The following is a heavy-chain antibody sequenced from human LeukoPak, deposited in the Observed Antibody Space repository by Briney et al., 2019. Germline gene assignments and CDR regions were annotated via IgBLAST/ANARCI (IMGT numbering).Heavy chain of an antibody. J-gene: IGHJ6*04. D-gene: IGHD3-10*02. CDR2: ISSSGSTI. CDR3: AELGITMIGGV. V-gene: IGHV3-48*03. Sequence: GGSLRLSCAASGFTFSSYEMNWVRQAPGKGLEWVSYISSSGSTIYYADSVKGRFTISRDNAKNPLYLQMNSLRAEDTAVYYCAELGITMIGGVWGKGTTVTVSS. CDR1: GFTFSSYE.